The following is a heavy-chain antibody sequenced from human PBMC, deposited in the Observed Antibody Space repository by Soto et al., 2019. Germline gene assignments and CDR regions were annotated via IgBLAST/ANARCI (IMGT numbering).Heavy chain of an antibody. CDR1: GGSISSYY. CDR3: ARGAFVNRFSTAAGIVPFDY. V-gene: IGHV4-59*01. J-gene: IGHJ4*02. Sequence: SETLSLTCTVSGGSISSYYWTWIRQPPGKGLEWIGYIYYSGSTNYNPSLKSRVTISVDTSKNQFSLKLSSVTAADTAVYYCARGAFVNRFSTAAGIVPFDYWGQGTLVTVSS. CDR2: IYYSGST. D-gene: IGHD6-13*01.